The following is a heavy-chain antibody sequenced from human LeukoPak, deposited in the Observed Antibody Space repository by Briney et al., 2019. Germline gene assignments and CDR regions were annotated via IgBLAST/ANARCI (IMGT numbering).Heavy chain of an antibody. V-gene: IGHV3-7*01. CDR2: INQDGSEK. Sequence: GGSLRLSCVASGFTLSNYWMSWVRQAPRKGLEWVANINQDGSEKHYVDSVKGRFTISRDNAKNSLYLQMNSLRAEDTAVYYCARRLSYFDDWGQGTRVTVSS. CDR3: ARRLSYFDD. J-gene: IGHJ4*02. CDR1: GFTLSNYW.